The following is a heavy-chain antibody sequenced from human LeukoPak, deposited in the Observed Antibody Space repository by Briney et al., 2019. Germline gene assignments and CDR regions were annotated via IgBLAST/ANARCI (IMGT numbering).Heavy chain of an antibody. CDR1: GFTFSSYS. V-gene: IGHV3-21*01. CDR3: AREGVQLERGDI. D-gene: IGHD1-1*01. J-gene: IGHJ3*02. Sequence: PGGSLRLSCAASGFTFSSYSMNWVRQAPGKGLEWVSSISSSSSYIYYADSVKGRFTISRDNAKNSLYLQMNSLRAEDTAVYYCAREGVQLERGDIWGQGTMVTVSS. CDR2: ISSSSSYI.